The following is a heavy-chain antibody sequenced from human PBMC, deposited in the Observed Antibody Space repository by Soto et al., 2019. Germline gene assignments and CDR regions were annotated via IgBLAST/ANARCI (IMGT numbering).Heavy chain of an antibody. CDR3: EQDPLRSSSNYFDY. CDR2: ISSSGSTI. D-gene: IGHD6-6*01. J-gene: IGHJ4*02. Sequence: PGGSLRLSCAASGFTFSDYYMSWIRQAPGKGLEWVSYISSSGSTIYYADSVKGRFTISRDNAKNSLYLQMNSLRAEDTAVYYCEQDPLRSSSNYFDYWRQGTLVTVSS. CDR1: GFTFSDYY. V-gene: IGHV3-11*01.